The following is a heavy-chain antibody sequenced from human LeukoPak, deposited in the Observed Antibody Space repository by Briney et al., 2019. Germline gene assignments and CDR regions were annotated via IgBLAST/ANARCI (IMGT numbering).Heavy chain of an antibody. V-gene: IGHV1-69*13. D-gene: IGHD3-22*01. CDR3: ARDDYYDSSAYRENPFDV. Sequence: SVKVSCKASGDTFSSYAISWLRQAPGQGLEWMGGIIPILGTTNYAQKFQGRVTITADESTSTLYMELRSLRSEATAIYYCARDDYYDSSAYRENPFDVWGQGTMVTVSS. CDR1: GDTFSSYA. CDR2: IIPILGTT. J-gene: IGHJ3*01.